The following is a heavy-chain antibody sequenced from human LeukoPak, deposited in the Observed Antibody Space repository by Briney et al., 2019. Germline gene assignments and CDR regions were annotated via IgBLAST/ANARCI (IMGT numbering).Heavy chain of an antibody. V-gene: IGHV1-2*02. J-gene: IGHJ6*02. Sequence: ASVKVSCKASGYTFTGYYMHWVRQAPGQGLEWMGWINPNSGGTNYAQKFQGRVTMTRDTSISTAYMELSRLRSDDTAVYYCARDLRVGGSYYYGMDVSGQGTTVTVSS. CDR1: GYTFTGYY. CDR3: ARDLRVGGSYYYGMDV. D-gene: IGHD2-15*01. CDR2: INPNSGGT.